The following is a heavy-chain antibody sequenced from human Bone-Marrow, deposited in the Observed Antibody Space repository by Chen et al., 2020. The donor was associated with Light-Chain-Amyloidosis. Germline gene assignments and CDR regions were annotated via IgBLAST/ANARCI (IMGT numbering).Heavy chain of an antibody. D-gene: IGHD5-18*01. CDR2: IKQDGSEK. J-gene: IGHJ4*02. CDR3: ATEGRDPGYSYGYLNY. Sequence: VQLVESGGGVVQPGRSLRLSCAASGFNFNTYWMSWVRQAPGKGLDWVANIKQDGSEKYYVDSVKGRFTISRDNAKNSLYLQMNSLRAEDTALYYCATEGRDPGYSYGYLNYWGQGTLVTVSS. CDR1: GFNFNTYW. V-gene: IGHV3-7*03.